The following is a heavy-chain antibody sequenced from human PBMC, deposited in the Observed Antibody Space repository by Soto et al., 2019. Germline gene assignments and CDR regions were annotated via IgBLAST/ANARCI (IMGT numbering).Heavy chain of an antibody. V-gene: IGHV2-5*02. D-gene: IGHD5-12*01. CDR3: AHRPPGVPSGLWFDY. CDR1: GFSLSTYGVA. CDR2: IYWDDDT. J-gene: IGHJ5*01. Sequence: QITLKESGPTLVKPTQTLTLTCTFSGFSLSTYGVAVGWIRQPPGKALEWLALIYWDDDTRYSPSLRGRLTITKDTSKNQVVLTMTTMDPVDTATYYCAHRPPGVPSGLWFDYWDQGTLVTVSS.